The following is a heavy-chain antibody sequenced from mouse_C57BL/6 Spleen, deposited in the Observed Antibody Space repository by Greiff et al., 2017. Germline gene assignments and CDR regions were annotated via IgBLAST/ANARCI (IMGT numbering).Heavy chain of an antibody. D-gene: IGHD1-1*01. J-gene: IGHJ4*01. V-gene: IGHV1-53*01. CDR1: GYTFTSYW. CDR2: INPSNGGT. CDR3: ARSVTPVVAEYAMDY. Sequence: VQLQQPGTELVKPGASVKLSCKASGYTFTSYWMHWVKQRPGQGLEWIGNINPSNGGTNYNEKFKSKATLTVDKSSSTAYMQLSSLTSEDSAVYYCARSVTPVVAEYAMDYWGQGTSVTVSS.